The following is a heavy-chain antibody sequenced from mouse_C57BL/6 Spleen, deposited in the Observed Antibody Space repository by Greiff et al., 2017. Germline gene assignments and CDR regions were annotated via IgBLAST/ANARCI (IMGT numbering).Heavy chain of an antibody. D-gene: IGHD2-1*01. J-gene: IGHJ2*01. Sequence: VQLQQSVAELVRPGASVKLSCTASGFNIKNTYMHWVKQRPEQGLEWIGRIDPANGNTKYAPKFQGKATLTADTSSNTAYMQLSSLTSEDTAIYYCSPVYYCIYYDFGYWGQGTTLTVSS. V-gene: IGHV14-3*01. CDR2: IDPANGNT. CDR1: GFNIKNTY. CDR3: SPVYYCIYYDFGY.